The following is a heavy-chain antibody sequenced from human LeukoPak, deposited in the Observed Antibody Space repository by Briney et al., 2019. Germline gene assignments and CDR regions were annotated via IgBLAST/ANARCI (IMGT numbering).Heavy chain of an antibody. J-gene: IGHJ4*02. Sequence: GRSLRLSCAASGFTFDDYAMHWVRQAPGKGLEWVSGISWNSGSIGYADSVKGRFTISRDNAKNSLYLQMNSLRAEDTALYYCAKDIGQRLFSLAPDYWGQGTLVTVSS. CDR3: AKDIGQRLFSLAPDY. CDR1: GFTFDDYA. CDR2: ISWNSGSI. D-gene: IGHD6-25*01. V-gene: IGHV3-9*01.